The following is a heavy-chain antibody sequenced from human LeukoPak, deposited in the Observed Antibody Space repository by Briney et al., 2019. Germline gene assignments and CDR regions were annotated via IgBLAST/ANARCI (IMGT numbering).Heavy chain of an antibody. CDR2: IKQDGSEK. CDR1: GFTFSSYW. V-gene: IGHV3-7*01. CDR3: ARDQYYYDSSGYHDAFDI. Sequence: GGSLRLSCAASGFTFSSYWMSWVRQAPGKGLEWVANIKQDGSEKYYVDSVKGRFTISRDNAKNSLYLQMNSLRAEDTAVYYCARDQYYYDSSGYHDAFDIWGQGTMVTVSS. J-gene: IGHJ3*02. D-gene: IGHD3-22*01.